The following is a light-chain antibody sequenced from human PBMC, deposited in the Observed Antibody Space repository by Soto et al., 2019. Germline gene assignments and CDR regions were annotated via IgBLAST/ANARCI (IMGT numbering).Light chain of an antibody. CDR1: NLRIKS. J-gene: IGLJ2*01. Sequence: SYELTQPPSVSVAPGQTARITCGGNNLRIKSVHWYQQKPGQAPVLVVYDDSDRPSGIPERFAGSNSGNTATLTISRVEGGYEADYYCEVWDSSSDHVVFGGGTKLTVL. CDR2: DDS. CDR3: EVWDSSSDHVV. V-gene: IGLV3-21*02.